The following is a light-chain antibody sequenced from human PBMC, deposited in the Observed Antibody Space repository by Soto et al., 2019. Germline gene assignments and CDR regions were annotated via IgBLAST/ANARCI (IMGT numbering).Light chain of an antibody. V-gene: IGKV2D-29*01. CDR3: MQNILPHT. J-gene: IGKJ2*01. Sequence: DIVMTQTPLSLSVTPGQPASISCRSSQSLLHRDGRTYLYWYVQKPGQPPQLLLYEVSNQYSGVPDRFSGSGSGTDFTLKISRGEAEDVGVYYCMQNILPHTFGQGTMLEIK. CDR2: EVS. CDR1: QSLLHRDGRTY.